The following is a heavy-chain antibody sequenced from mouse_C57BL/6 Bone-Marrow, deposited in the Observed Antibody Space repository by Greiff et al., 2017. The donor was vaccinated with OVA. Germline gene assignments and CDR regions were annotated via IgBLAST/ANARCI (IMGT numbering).Heavy chain of an antibody. V-gene: IGHV1-55*01. Sequence: VQLQQPGAELVKPGASVKMSCKASGYTFTSYWITWVKQRPGQGLEWIGDIYPGSGSTNYNEKFKSKATLTVDTSSSTAYMQLSSLTSEDSAVYYCARGGVTTVVALDYWGQGTTLTVSS. CDR2: IYPGSGST. D-gene: IGHD1-1*01. CDR1: GYTFTSYW. J-gene: IGHJ2*01. CDR3: ARGGVTTVVALDY.